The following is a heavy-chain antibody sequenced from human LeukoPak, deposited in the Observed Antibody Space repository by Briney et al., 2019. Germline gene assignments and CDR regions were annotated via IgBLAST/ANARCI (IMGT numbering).Heavy chain of an antibody. CDR3: ARHYYYGSSGYNLFDY. CDR2: IFDAGRT. Sequence: GGSLRLSCAASGFTVSDTYMSWVRQAAGKGWEWVSTIFDAGRTTYGDSVKGRFTVSRDTYKNTLFLQMKSLRADDTAVYYCARHYYYGSSGYNLFDYWGQGTLVTVSS. J-gene: IGHJ4*02. D-gene: IGHD3-22*01. CDR1: GFTVSDTY. V-gene: IGHV3-53*01.